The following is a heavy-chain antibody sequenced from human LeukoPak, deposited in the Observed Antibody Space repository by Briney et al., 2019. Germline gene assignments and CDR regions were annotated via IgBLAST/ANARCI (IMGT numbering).Heavy chain of an antibody. Sequence: GSLRLSCAASGFTFSSYSMNWVRQALGKGLEWVSSISSSSSYIYYADSVKGRFTISRDNAKNSLYLQMNSLRAEDTAVYYCARPGYSSGWYLGHYYMDVWGKGTTVTVSS. J-gene: IGHJ6*03. CDR2: ISSSSSYI. CDR1: GFTFSSYS. D-gene: IGHD6-19*01. V-gene: IGHV3-21*01. CDR3: ARPGYSSGWYLGHYYMDV.